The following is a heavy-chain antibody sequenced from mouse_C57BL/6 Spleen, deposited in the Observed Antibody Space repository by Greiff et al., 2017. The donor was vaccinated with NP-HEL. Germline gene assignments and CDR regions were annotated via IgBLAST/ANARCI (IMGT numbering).Heavy chain of an antibody. J-gene: IGHJ3*01. V-gene: IGHV1-83*01. D-gene: IGHD3-3*01. Sequence: VQLQQSGPELVKPGASVKMSCKASGYTFTDYYMHWVKQKPGKGLEWIGEIYPGSGNTYYNEKFKGKATLTADTSSSTAYMQLSSLTSEDSAVYFCARRGLLFAYWGQGTLVTVSA. CDR3: RRGLLFAY. CDR1: YTFTDYYM. CDR2: YPGSGNTY.